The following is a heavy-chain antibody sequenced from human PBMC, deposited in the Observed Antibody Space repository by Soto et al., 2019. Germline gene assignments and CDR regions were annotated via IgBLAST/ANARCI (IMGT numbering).Heavy chain of an antibody. CDR1: GFTFSSYS. D-gene: IGHD1-7*01. Sequence: LRLSCAASGFTFSSYSMNWVRQAPGKGLEWVSYISSSSSTIYYADSVKGRFTISRDNAKNSLYLQMNSLRAEDTAVYYCARDKTHITGTTFDPWGQGTLVTVSS. CDR2: ISSSSSTI. J-gene: IGHJ5*02. V-gene: IGHV3-48*01. CDR3: ARDKTHITGTTFDP.